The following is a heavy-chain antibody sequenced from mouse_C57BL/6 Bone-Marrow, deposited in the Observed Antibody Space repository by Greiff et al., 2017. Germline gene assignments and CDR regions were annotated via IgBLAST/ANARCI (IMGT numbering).Heavy chain of an antibody. J-gene: IGHJ4*01. Sequence: EVQLQQSGAELVRPGASVKLSCTASGFNIKDYYMHWVKQRPEQGLEWIGRIDPEDGDTEYAPKFQGKATMTADTSSNTACLQLSSLTSEDTAVYYCTTRFYCYGSSYTYCYAMDYWGQGTSVTVSS. CDR3: TTRFYCYGSSYTYCYAMDY. CDR1: GFNIKDYY. D-gene: IGHD1-1*01. V-gene: IGHV14-1*01. CDR2: IDPEDGDT.